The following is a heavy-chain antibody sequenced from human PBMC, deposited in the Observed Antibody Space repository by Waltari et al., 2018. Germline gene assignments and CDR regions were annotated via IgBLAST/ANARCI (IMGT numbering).Heavy chain of an antibody. V-gene: IGHV3-72*01. Sequence: EVQLVESGGGLVQPGGSLRLSCVASGFSLSDYYMDWVRQAPGKGLEWGGRRRDKAHNYTTEVAASVKGRFTISRDDSERSLVLELNGLKTEDSAVYYCARRYGSGHHFDYWGQGALVTVSS. CDR2: RRDKAHNYTT. CDR3: ARRYGSGHHFDY. D-gene: IGHD6-25*01. J-gene: IGHJ4*02. CDR1: GFSLSDYY.